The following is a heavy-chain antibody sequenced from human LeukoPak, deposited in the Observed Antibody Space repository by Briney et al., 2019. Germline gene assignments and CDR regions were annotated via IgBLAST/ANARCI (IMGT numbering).Heavy chain of an antibody. CDR2: VNHIGSA. CDR1: DSFISSGHY. Sequence: SETLSLTCSVSDSFISSGHYWAWIRQPPGKGLEWVGEVNHIGSANYNPSLKSRISISVDPSKNQFSLTLTSVTAADTAIYFCARGPNYQSLYNSYYFMNVWGTGTTVIVSS. CDR3: ARGPNYQSLYNSYYFMNV. V-gene: IGHV4-38-2*02. D-gene: IGHD4/OR15-4a*01. J-gene: IGHJ6*03.